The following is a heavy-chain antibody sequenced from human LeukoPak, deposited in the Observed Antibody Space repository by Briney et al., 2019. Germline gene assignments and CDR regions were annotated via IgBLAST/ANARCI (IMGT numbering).Heavy chain of an antibody. V-gene: IGHV4-30-4*01. CDR2: IYYSGST. Sequence: SETLSLTCTVSGGSISSGDYYWSWIRQPPGKGLEWIGYIYYSGSTYYNPSLKSRVTISVDTSKNQFSLKLSSVTAADTAVYYCARDATFSRLDYWGQGTLVAVSS. D-gene: IGHD3-16*01. J-gene: IGHJ4*02. CDR3: ARDATFSRLDY. CDR1: GGSISSGDYY.